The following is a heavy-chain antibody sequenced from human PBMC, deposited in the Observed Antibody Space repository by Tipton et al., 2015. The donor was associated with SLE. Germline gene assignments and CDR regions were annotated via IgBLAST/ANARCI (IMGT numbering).Heavy chain of an antibody. V-gene: IGHV4-61*02. CDR1: GDSFSSGSSS. D-gene: IGHD3-16*01. CDR3: ARVFGGTGYMDV. J-gene: IGHJ6*03. Sequence: TLSLTCTVSGDSFSSGSSSWNWVRQPAGKGLEWIGLIYNSGITNYNPSLQSRVTLSVDMSKNQFSLRLSSVTAADTAVYYCARVFGGTGYMDVWGKGTTVTVSS. CDR2: IYNSGIT.